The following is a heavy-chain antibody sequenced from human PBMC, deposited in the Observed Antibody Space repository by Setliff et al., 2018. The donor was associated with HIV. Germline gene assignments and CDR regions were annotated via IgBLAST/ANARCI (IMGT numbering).Heavy chain of an antibody. Sequence: GGSLRLSCAASRFTFSIYRMNWVRQAPGKGLEWVASISSSSNYIFYANSVKGRFTISRDNAKNSLFLQMNSLKAEDPAVYYCARDYCSGGTCYSYLYYFDLWGRGTLVTVSS. CDR1: RFTFSIYR. CDR3: ARDYCSGGTCYSYLYYFDL. V-gene: IGHV3-21*01. J-gene: IGHJ4*02. CDR2: ISSSSNYI. D-gene: IGHD2-15*01.